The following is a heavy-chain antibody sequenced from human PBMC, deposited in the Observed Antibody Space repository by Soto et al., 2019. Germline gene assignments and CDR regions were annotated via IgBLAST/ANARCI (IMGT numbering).Heavy chain of an antibody. CDR1: GYTFTTYG. CDR2: ISPYNGTT. V-gene: IGHV1-18*01. D-gene: IGHD3-22*01. Sequence: QVQLVQSGAEVKKPGASVKVSCKASGYTFTTYGMSWVRQAPGQGLDWMGGISPYNGTTKYAERLQGRVTMTTDTPTSTAYMELRSLRSDDTAVYYCARGPTDYYDNSGNYFLDYWGQGTLVTVSS. CDR3: ARGPTDYYDNSGNYFLDY. J-gene: IGHJ4*02.